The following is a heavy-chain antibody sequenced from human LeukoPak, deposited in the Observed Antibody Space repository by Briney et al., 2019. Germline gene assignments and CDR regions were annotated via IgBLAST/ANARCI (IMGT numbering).Heavy chain of an antibody. Sequence: SETLSLTCTVSGGSISSSSYYWGWIRQPPGKGLEWIGSIYYSGSTYYNPSLKSRVTISVDTSKNQFSLKLSSVTAADTAVYYCARGGRSWELDPVDYWGQGTLVTVSS. CDR3: ARGGRSWELDPVDY. CDR2: IYYSGST. D-gene: IGHD1-26*01. J-gene: IGHJ4*02. V-gene: IGHV4-39*07. CDR1: GGSISSSSYY.